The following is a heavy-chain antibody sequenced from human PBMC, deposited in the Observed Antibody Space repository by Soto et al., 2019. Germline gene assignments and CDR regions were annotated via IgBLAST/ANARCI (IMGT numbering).Heavy chain of an antibody. CDR2: IIPILGIA. D-gene: IGHD2-2*02. Sequence: QVQLVQSGAEVKKPGSSVKVSCKASGGTFSSYTISWVRQAPGQGLEWMGRIIPILGIANYAQKFQGRVTITADKSTSXDYXEXISLRSEDTAVYYCASLGYCSSTSCYIVDYYYGMDVWGQGTTVTVSS. CDR3: ASLGYCSSTSCYIVDYYYGMDV. CDR1: GGTFSSYT. J-gene: IGHJ6*02. V-gene: IGHV1-69*02.